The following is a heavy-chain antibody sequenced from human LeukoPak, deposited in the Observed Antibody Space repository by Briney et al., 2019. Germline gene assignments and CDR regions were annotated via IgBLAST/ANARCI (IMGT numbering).Heavy chain of an antibody. CDR3: ARIPSYYYGSGNPFDY. CDR1: GGSISSSNW. D-gene: IGHD3-10*01. Sequence: SETLSLTCAVSGGSISSSNWWSWVRQPPGKGLEWIGEIYHSGSTNYNPSLKSRVTISVDKSKNQFSLELSSVTAADTAVYYCARIPSYYYGSGNPFDYWGQGTLVTVSS. V-gene: IGHV4-4*02. CDR2: IYHSGST. J-gene: IGHJ4*02.